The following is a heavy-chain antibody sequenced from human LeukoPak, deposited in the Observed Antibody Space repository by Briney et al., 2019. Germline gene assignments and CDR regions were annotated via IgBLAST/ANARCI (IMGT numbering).Heavy chain of an antibody. J-gene: IGHJ4*02. CDR3: ARWIDDYKVAY. V-gene: IGHV4-4*07. CDR2: IHPSGSA. CDR1: DGSINGYY. Sequence: SETLSLTCSVSDGSINGYYWNWIRQPPGGGLEWIGCIHPSGSAHYNPSLKNRVTISLDTSSNRFFLNINSVAAADTALYYCARWIDDYKVAYWGQGTLVTASS. D-gene: IGHD5-24*01.